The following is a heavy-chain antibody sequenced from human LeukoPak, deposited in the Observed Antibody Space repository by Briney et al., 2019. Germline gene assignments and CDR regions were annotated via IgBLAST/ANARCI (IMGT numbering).Heavy chain of an antibody. V-gene: IGHV3-23*01. CDR3: AKDHCSRTNCYAGPDY. Sequence: XNXXXXXPGKGXEWVSGLIRGGGTTHYADSVKGRFTISSDYSSNTLYLQMNSLRPEDTALYYCAKDHCSRTNCYAGPDYWGQGTLVTVSS. D-gene: IGHD2-2*01. CDR2: LIRGGGTT. J-gene: IGHJ4*02.